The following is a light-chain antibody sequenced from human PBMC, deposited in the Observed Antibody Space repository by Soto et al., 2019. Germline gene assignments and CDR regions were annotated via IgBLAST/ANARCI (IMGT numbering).Light chain of an antibody. V-gene: IGLV1-44*01. CDR3: ATWDDSLNGWV. Sequence: QLVLTQPPSASGTPGQRVTMSCSGSSSNIGSNTVNWYQQLPGTAPKLLIYRNNQWASGVPDRFSGSKSGTSASLDISGLQSEDEADYYCATWDDSLNGWVFGGGTKLTVL. CDR2: RNN. CDR1: SSNIGSNT. J-gene: IGLJ3*02.